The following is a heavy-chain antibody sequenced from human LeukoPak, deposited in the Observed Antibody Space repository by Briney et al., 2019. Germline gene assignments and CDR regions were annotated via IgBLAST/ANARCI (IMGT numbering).Heavy chain of an antibody. CDR2: INHSGST. CDR3: ARGVVTAIFRRNGFDY. CDR1: GGSISSSSYY. J-gene: IGHJ4*02. Sequence: PSETLSLTCTVSGGSISSSSYYWGWIRQPPGKGLEWIGEINHSGSTNYNPSLKSRVTISVDTSKNQSSLKLSSVTAADTAVYYCARGVVTAIFRRNGFDYWGQGTLVTVSS. V-gene: IGHV4-39*07. D-gene: IGHD2-21*02.